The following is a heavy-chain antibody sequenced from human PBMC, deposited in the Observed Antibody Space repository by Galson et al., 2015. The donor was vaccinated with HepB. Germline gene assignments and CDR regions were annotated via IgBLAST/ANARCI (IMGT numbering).Heavy chain of an antibody. CDR2: IAIIAGST. V-gene: IGHV3-23*01. CDR3: AKNWAPDWDD. D-gene: IGHD2-21*01. CDR1: GFTLSSNA. J-gene: IGHJ4*02. Sequence: SLRLSCAVSGFTLSSNALSWVRQAPGKGLEWVSSIAIIAGSTFYADSVMGRFTLSRDISKNMVFLQMNSLRAEDTAIYCCAKNWAPDWDDWGQGTLVTVSS.